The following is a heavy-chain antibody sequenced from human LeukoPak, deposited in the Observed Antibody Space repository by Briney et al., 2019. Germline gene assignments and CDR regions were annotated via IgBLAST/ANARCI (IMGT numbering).Heavy chain of an antibody. D-gene: IGHD6-19*01. V-gene: IGHV4-34*01. CDR3: ARGPSSLFSSGWYGWFDP. CDR2: INHSGST. Sequence: PSETLSLTCAVYGGSFSGYYWSWIRQPPGKGLGWIGEINHSGSTNYNPSLKSRVTISVDTSKNQFSLKLSSVTAADTAVYYCARGPSSLFSSGWYGWFDPWGQGTLVTVSS. CDR1: GGSFSGYY. J-gene: IGHJ5*02.